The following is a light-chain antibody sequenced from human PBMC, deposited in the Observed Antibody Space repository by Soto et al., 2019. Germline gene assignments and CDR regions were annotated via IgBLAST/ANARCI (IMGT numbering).Light chain of an antibody. Sequence: EITMTQSPVILSVSPGERATLSCRASQTVSSDLAWYQQKPGQAPSLLIYAASSRATGVPGRFGGSGSGTEFTLTISRLQSGVFAVYFCQQYSNWPQTFGQGTTVEI. V-gene: IGKV3-15*01. CDR2: AAS. J-gene: IGKJ1*01. CDR3: QQYSNWPQT. CDR1: QTVSSD.